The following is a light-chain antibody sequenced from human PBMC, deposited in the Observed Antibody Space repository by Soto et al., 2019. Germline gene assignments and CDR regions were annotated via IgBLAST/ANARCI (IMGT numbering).Light chain of an antibody. J-gene: IGKJ1*01. CDR3: QQYGSSPGT. CDR2: GAS. V-gene: IGKV3-20*01. Sequence: EIVLTQSPVTLSLSSGERATLSCRASQSVSSSSLAWYQQKPGQAPRLLIYGASSRATGIPDRFSGSGSGTDFILTISRLESEDFAMYYCQQYGSSPGTFGQGTKVEIK. CDR1: QSVSSSS.